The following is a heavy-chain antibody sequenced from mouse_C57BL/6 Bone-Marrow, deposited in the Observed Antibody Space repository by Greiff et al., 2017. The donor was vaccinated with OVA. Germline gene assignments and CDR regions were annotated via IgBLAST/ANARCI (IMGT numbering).Heavy chain of an antibody. CDR1: GYTFTSYW. D-gene: IGHD1-1*01. CDR2: IDPSDSYT. CDR3: ARVILRDYFDY. V-gene: IGHV1-59*01. J-gene: IGHJ2*01. Sequence: QVQLQQPGAELVRPGTSVKLSCKASGYTFTSYWMHWVKQRPGQGLEWIGVIDPSDSYTNYNQKFKGKATLTVDTSSSTAYMQLSSLTSEDSAVYYCARVILRDYFDYWGQGTTRTVSS.